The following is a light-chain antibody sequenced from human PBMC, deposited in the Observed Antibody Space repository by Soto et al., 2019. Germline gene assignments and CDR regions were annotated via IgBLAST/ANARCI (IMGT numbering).Light chain of an antibody. J-gene: IGKJ1*01. CDR2: DAS. V-gene: IGKV3-15*01. Sequence: EMVMTQSPGTLSVSPGERVTLSCRASQSVFSKLAWYQQKPGQAPTLLIFDASARAPGTPARFSGSGSGTEFTLTINSLQSEDFGVYYCQQYNNWPPTFGQGTKVDIK. CDR1: QSVFSK. CDR3: QQYNNWPPT.